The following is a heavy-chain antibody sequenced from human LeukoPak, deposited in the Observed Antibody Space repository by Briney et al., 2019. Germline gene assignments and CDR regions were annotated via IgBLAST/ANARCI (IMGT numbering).Heavy chain of an antibody. V-gene: IGHV4-39*01. CDR1: GGSISSTNYY. Sequence: SETLSLTCSVSGGSISSTNYYWDWIRQPPGKGLEWIGSMFYSGNTYYNPSLKSRVTISVDTSKNQFSLKLSSVTAADTAVYYCARLLWSGYYPAYYYMDVWGKGTTVTVSS. D-gene: IGHD3-3*01. J-gene: IGHJ6*03. CDR2: MFYSGNT. CDR3: ARLLWSGYYPAYYYMDV.